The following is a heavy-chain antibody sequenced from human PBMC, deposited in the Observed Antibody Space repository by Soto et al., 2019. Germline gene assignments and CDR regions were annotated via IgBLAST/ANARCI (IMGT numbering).Heavy chain of an antibody. CDR2: VSTNNADT. CDR3: ARELNTDSSAYYSFAY. J-gene: IGHJ4*02. D-gene: IGHD3-22*01. CDR1: GYTVTAYG. V-gene: IGHV1-18*01. Sequence: QVHLVQSGPEVKMPGASVKVSCKTSGYTVTAYGLAWLRQAPGQRPEWMGWVSTNNADTNYAQKFQGRVTMTTDRSTTTTYMELRSLRSDDTAVFYCARELNTDSSAYYSFAYWGQGTLVTVSS.